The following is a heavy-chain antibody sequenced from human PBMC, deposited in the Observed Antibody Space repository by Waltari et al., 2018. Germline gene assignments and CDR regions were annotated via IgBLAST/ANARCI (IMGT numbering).Heavy chain of an antibody. V-gene: IGHV1-69*18. Sequence: QVQLVQSGAEVKKPGSSVKVSCKASGGTFRSYGISWVRQAPGQRLEWMGKIIPFFGSPDYAENFQGRVTITADESRTTTYLELSSLTSEDTAVYYCARIPYYYDKAPLDSWGQGTLVTVSP. D-gene: IGHD3-16*01. CDR1: GGTFRSYG. CDR2: IIPFFGSP. CDR3: ARIPYYYDKAPLDS. J-gene: IGHJ4*02.